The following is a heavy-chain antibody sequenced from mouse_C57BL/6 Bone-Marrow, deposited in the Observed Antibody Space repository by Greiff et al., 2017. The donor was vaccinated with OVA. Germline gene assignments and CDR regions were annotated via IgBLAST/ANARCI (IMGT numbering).Heavy chain of an antibody. J-gene: IGHJ3*01. V-gene: IGHV1-50*01. Sequence: QVQLQQPGAELVKPGASVKLSCKASGYTFTSYWMQWVKQRPGQGLEWIGEIDPSDSYTNYNQKFKGKATLTVDTSSSTAYMQLSSLTSEDSAVYYCASSSDYSNGGFAYWGQGTLVTVSA. CDR1: GYTFTSYW. CDR3: ASSSDYSNGGFAY. D-gene: IGHD2-5*01. CDR2: IDPSDSYT.